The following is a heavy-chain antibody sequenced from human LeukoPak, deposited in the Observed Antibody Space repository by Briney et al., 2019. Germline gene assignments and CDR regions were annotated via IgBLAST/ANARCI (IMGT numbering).Heavy chain of an antibody. CDR2: IYYSGNT. CDR3: ATNRYYYYVDV. J-gene: IGHJ6*03. V-gene: IGHV4-31*03. CDR1: GGSVSSGGYY. D-gene: IGHD2-8*01. Sequence: SQTLSLTCTVSGGSVSSGGYYWRWIRQHPGKGLEWIGYIYYSGNTYYNPSLESRLTISLDTSTNQFSLKLGSVTAADTAVYYCATNRYYYYVDVWGKGTTVTVSS.